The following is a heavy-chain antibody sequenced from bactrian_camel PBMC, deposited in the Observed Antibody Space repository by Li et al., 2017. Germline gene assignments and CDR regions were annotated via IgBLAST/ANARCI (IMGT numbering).Heavy chain of an antibody. CDR1: ESTSKTSC. V-gene: IGHV3S53*01. D-gene: IGHD1*01. J-gene: IGHJ6*01. Sequence: VQLVESGGGSVQTGESLELSCVASESTSKTSCMSWFRELPGKERERIATMRTTGGRPYYHDSIRGRFTISHDSAKKTAYLQMNSLKPEDTAMYYCVADCEGPMWGMTASHALGAADSFAYWGQGTQVTVS. CDR2: MRTTGGRP. CDR3: VADCEGPMWGMTASHALGAADSFAY.